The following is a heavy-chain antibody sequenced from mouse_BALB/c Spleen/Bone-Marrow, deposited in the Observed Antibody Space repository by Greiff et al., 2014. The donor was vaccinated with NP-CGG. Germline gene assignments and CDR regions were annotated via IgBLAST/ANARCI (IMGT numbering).Heavy chain of an antibody. V-gene: IGHV14-3*02. CDR3: ARSDY. Sequence: EVQLVESGAELVKPGASVKLSCTASGFNIKDTYMHWVKQRPEQGLEWIGRIDPGNGYTKYDPKFQGKATITADTSSNTTYLQLSSLTSEDTAVYYCARSDYWGQGTTLTVSS. CDR2: IDPGNGYT. CDR1: GFNIKDTY. J-gene: IGHJ2*01.